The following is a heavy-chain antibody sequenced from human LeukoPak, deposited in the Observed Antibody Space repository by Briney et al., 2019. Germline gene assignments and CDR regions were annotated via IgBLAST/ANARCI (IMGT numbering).Heavy chain of an antibody. CDR2: ISWNSGSI. CDR3: AKDNRRHYTSGPNPDSLH. Sequence: LSPTCTVSGGSITDYHWSWIRQPPGKGLEWVSGISWNSGSIDYADSVKGRFTISRDNAKNSLYLQMNSLRVEDTAFYYCAKDNRRHYTSGPNPDSLHWGQGALVTVSS. V-gene: IGHV3-9*01. D-gene: IGHD6-19*01. J-gene: IGHJ4*02. CDR1: GGSITDYH.